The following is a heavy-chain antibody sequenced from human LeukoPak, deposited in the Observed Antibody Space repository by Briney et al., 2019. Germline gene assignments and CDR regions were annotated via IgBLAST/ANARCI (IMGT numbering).Heavy chain of an antibody. Sequence: SGGSLGLSCAASGFTFSNAWMNWVRQAPGKGLEWVSRIYVDGRTTNYADSVKGRFTISRDNAKNTVYLEMNSLSVEDTATYYCIRDFRSADLWGQGTLVTVTS. CDR2: IYVDGRTT. J-gene: IGHJ5*02. V-gene: IGHV3-74*01. CDR3: IRDFRSADL. CDR1: GFTFSNAW.